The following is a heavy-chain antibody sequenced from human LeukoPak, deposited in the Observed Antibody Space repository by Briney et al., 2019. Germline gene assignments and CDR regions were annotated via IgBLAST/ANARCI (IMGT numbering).Heavy chain of an antibody. D-gene: IGHD6-19*01. V-gene: IGHV3-21*01. CDR1: GFTFSDYA. CDR3: ARDGRIAVAGTGY. J-gene: IGHJ4*02. CDR2: ISSSSSYI. Sequence: PGGSLRLSCAASGFTFSDYALGWVRQAPGKGLEWVSSISSSSSYIYYADSVKGRFTISRDNAKNSLYLQMNSLRAEDTAVYYCARDGRIAVAGTGYWGQGTLVTVSS.